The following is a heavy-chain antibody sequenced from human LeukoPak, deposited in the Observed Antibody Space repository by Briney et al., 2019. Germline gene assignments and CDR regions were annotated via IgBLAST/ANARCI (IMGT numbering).Heavy chain of an antibody. CDR1: GYTFTHHD. Sequence: ASVKVSCKASGYTFTHHDINWVRQATGQGLEWMGWMNPNSGRTGYAQKFQGRVTITRGTSISTAYMELSTLKSEDTAVYYCARDISGYSNWFDPWGQGTLVTVSS. J-gene: IGHJ5*02. V-gene: IGHV1-8*03. CDR2: MNPNSGRT. D-gene: IGHD3-22*01. CDR3: ARDISGYSNWFDP.